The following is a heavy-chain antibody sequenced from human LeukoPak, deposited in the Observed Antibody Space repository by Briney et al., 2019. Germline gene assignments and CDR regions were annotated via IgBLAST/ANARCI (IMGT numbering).Heavy chain of an antibody. CDR3: ARGGEQWLVRTFLDY. D-gene: IGHD6-19*01. CDR1: GFPFSTYG. Sequence: GRSLRLSCAASGFPFSTYGMHWVRQAPGKGLEWVAVIWYDGSDKYHADSVKGRFTISRDNSKNTMYLQMNSLRAEDTAVYYCARGGEQWLVRTFLDYWGQGTLVTVSS. CDR2: IWYDGSDK. V-gene: IGHV3-33*01. J-gene: IGHJ4*02.